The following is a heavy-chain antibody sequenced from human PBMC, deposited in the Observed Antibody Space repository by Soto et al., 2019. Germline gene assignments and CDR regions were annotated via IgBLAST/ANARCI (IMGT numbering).Heavy chain of an antibody. Sequence: ETPSLTYGFCRQAYTGVYWPGAPDAREKGLEGGGEINYRGSTNYSPSLKNRVTISVDRSTNSASLRRTTVNAADAAVYYCARGRCSMYGYNSYGMDVWGQGTTVTVSS. CDR1: RQAYTGVY. CDR3: ARGRCSMYGYNSYGMDV. D-gene: IGHD2-8*01. CDR2: INYRGST. V-gene: IGHV4-34*01. J-gene: IGHJ6*02.